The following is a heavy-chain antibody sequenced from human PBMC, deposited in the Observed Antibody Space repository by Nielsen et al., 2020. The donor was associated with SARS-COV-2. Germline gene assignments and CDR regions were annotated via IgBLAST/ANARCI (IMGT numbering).Heavy chain of an antibody. CDR1: GFTFSSYW. CDR3: VKDLGAAAGIVGVFDV. V-gene: IGHV3-7*01. CDR2: IKQDGSEK. J-gene: IGHJ3*01. Sequence: GESLKISCAASGFTFSSYWMSWVRQAPGKGLEWVANIKQDGSEKYYVDSVKGRFTISRDNSQNTLYLQMSSLRVEDTAVYYCVKDLGAAAGIVGVFDVWGQGTMVTVSS. D-gene: IGHD6-13*01.